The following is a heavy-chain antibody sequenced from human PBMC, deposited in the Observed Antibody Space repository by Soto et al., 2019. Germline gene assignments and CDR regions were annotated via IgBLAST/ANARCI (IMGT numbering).Heavy chain of an antibody. CDR1: GGSFSGYY. J-gene: IGHJ6*02. D-gene: IGHD3-10*01. Sequence: PSETLSLTCAVYGGSFSGYYWSWIRQPPGKGLEWIGEINHSGSTNDNPSLKRRVTISVDTCKNQFSPKLSSVTAADTAVYYCATERGHYYGSATDYYYYSGMDVWGQGTTVTVSS. CDR3: ATERGHYYGSATDYYYYSGMDV. V-gene: IGHV4-34*01. CDR2: INHSGST.